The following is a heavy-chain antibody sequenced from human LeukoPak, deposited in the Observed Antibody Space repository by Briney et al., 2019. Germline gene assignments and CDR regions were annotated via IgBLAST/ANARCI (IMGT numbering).Heavy chain of an antibody. Sequence: GGSLRLSCAASGFTFSNYGIYWVRQAPGKGLEWVAVISNDGSEKYYADSVKGRFTISRDNSKKTVYLQMNSLKAEDTAVYYCAKEGRYGDYFDYWGQGTLVTVSS. CDR2: ISNDGSEK. D-gene: IGHD4-17*01. CDR1: GFTFSNYG. J-gene: IGHJ4*02. CDR3: AKEGRYGDYFDY. V-gene: IGHV3-30*18.